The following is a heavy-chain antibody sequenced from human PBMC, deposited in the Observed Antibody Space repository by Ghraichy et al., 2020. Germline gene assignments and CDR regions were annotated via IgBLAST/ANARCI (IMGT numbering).Heavy chain of an antibody. V-gene: IGHV3-48*02. CDR3: AGVGNYYMDV. Sequence: GGPLRLSCAASGFTFSIYSMNWVRQAPGKGLEGVSYISSSSTTIYYADSVKGRFTISRDNAKNSLYLQMNSLRDEDTAVYYCAGVGNYYMDVWGKGTTVTVSS. CDR2: ISSSSTTI. J-gene: IGHJ6*03. CDR1: GFTFSIYS. D-gene: IGHD3-10*01.